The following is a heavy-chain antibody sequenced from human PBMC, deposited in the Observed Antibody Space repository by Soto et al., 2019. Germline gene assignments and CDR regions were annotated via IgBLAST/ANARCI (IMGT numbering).Heavy chain of an antibody. D-gene: IGHD6-13*01. Sequence: QVQLVQSGAEVKKPGASVKVCCKASGYTFTSYGISWVRQAPGQGLEWMGWIIAYNGNTNYAQKLQGRVSMTTDTTTSTASMELRCLRLDDTAVYYCASYLAAGNCCYWGQGTLVTVSS. CDR1: GYTFTSYG. CDR2: IIAYNGNT. V-gene: IGHV1-18*01. J-gene: IGHJ4*02. CDR3: ASYLAAGNCCY.